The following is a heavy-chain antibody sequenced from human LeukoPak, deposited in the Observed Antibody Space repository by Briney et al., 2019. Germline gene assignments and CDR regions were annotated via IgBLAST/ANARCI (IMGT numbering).Heavy chain of an antibody. CDR3: ARGGYYDILTGYYGYFDY. CDR1: GGSFSGYY. Sequence: SETLSLTCAVYGGSFSGYYWSWIRQPPGKGLEWIGYIYYSGSTNYNPSLKSRVTISVDTSKNQFSLKLSSVTAADTAVYYCARGGYYDILTGYYGYFDYWGQGTLVTVSS. V-gene: IGHV4-59*01. J-gene: IGHJ4*02. D-gene: IGHD3-9*01. CDR2: IYYSGST.